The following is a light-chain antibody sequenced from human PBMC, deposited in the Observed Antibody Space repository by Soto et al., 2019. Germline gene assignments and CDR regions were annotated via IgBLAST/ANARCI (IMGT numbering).Light chain of an antibody. CDR3: AAWDDSLNGRWV. V-gene: IGLV1-44*01. CDR2: SNN. Sequence: QSVLTQPPSASGTPGQRVTISCSGSSSNIGSNTVNWYQQLPGTAPKLLIYSNNQRPSGVPDRFSGSKSGTSASLAISGLQSEDEADYYCAAWDDSLNGRWVFGGGIKLTVL. J-gene: IGLJ3*02. CDR1: SSNIGSNT.